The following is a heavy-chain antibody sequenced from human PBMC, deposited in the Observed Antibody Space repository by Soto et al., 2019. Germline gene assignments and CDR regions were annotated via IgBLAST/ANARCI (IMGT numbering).Heavy chain of an antibody. V-gene: IGHV4-59*08. CDR1: GASISSYY. CDR2: THYSGST. J-gene: IGHJ4*02. Sequence: SETLSLTCSVSGASISSYYWDWIRQPPGKGLEWIGYTHYSGSTNYNPSLKSRVTISVDTSKNQFSLKLSSVTAADTAVYYCASLTDCTNGVCSDYWGQGTLVTVSS. CDR3: ASLTDCTNGVCSDY. D-gene: IGHD2-8*01.